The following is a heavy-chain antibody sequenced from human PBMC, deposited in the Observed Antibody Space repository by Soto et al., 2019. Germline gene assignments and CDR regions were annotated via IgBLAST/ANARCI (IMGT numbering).Heavy chain of an antibody. CDR1: GGSFSGYY. CDR3: ARQVIGFHHYPIAARQYYYYGMDV. D-gene: IGHD6-6*01. V-gene: IGHV4-34*01. Sequence: SETLSLTCAVYGGSFSGYYWSWIRQPPGKGLEWIGEINHSGSTNYNPSLKSRVTISVDTSKNQFSLKLSSVTAADTAVYYCARQVIGFHHYPIAARQYYYYGMDVWGQGTTVTVSS. J-gene: IGHJ6*02. CDR2: INHSGST.